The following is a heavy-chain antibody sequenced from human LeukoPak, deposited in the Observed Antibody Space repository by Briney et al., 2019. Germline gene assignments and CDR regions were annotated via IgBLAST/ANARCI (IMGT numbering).Heavy chain of an antibody. CDR1: GFTFSSYA. V-gene: IGHV3-23*01. D-gene: IGHD2-8*01. J-gene: IGHJ5*02. CDR2: ISGSGGST. Sequence: GGSLRLSCAASGFTFSSYAMSWVRQAPGKGLXXVSAISGSGGSTYYADSVKGRFTISRDNSKNTLYLQMNSLRAEDTAVYYCAASPVYAMVWFDPWGQGTLVTVSS. CDR3: AASPVYAMVWFDP.